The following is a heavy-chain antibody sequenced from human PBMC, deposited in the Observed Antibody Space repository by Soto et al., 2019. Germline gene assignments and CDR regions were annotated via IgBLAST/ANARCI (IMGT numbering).Heavy chain of an antibody. J-gene: IGHJ4*02. V-gene: IGHV4-30-4*01. D-gene: IGHD7-27*01. Sequence: QVQLQESGPGLVKPSQTLSLTCTVSGDSISNVNYCWSWIRQAPDKGLEWIGDIYDGGSTYNNPSLTSLVTISVDTSKNQFSLQLRSVSAADTAVYYCARGPSGDKVDYWGQGTLVTVSS. CDR2: IYDGGST. CDR3: ARGPSGDKVDY. CDR1: GDSISNVNYC.